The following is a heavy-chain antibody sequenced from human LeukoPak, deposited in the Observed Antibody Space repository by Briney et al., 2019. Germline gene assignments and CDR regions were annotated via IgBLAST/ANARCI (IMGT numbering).Heavy chain of an antibody. CDR1: GFTFSSYG. J-gene: IGHJ4*02. CDR3: AKYSSAWYGFFDY. Sequence: GGSLRLSCAASGFTFSSYGMSWVRQAPGKGLEWVSAISGTGDSTHYADLVKGRFTISRDNSKNTLYLQMSSLRADDTAVYFCAKYSSAWYGFFDYWGQGTLVTVSS. V-gene: IGHV3-23*01. D-gene: IGHD6-19*01. CDR2: ISGTGDST.